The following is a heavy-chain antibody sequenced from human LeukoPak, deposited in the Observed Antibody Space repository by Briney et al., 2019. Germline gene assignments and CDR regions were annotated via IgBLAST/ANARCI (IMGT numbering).Heavy chain of an antibody. CDR2: IWHDGNYK. D-gene: IGHD3-22*01. CDR1: GFSFGIYA. V-gene: IGHV3-33*08. J-gene: IGHJ4*02. CDR3: ARDSDYYDSSAYSFRGGLHYDF. Sequence: GGSLRLSCAASGFSFGIYAMHWVRQAPGKGLEWVAVIWHDGNYKYYVDSVKGRFTISRDNSKNTVYLQMNSLGAEDTAVYSCARDSDYYDSSAYSFRGGLHYDFWGRGTLVTVSS.